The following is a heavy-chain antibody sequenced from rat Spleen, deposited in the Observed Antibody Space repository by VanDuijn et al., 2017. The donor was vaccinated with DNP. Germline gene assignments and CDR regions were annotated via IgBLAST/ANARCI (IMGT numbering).Heavy chain of an antibody. D-gene: IGHD1-12*02. V-gene: IGHV5-25*01. Sequence: EVQLVESGGGLVQPGRSMKLSCAASGFTFSNSDMAWVRQAPTKGLEWVASISTSGGSTYYRDSVKGRFTISRDNAKSTLYLQMDSLRSEDSATYYCAREGDYYDGSYVDALDAWGQGTSVTVSS. J-gene: IGHJ4*01. CDR1: GFTFSNSD. CDR2: ISTSGGST. CDR3: AREGDYYDGSYVDALDA.